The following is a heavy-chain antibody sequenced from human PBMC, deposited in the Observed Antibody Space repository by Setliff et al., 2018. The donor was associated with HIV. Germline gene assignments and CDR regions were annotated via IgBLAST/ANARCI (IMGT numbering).Heavy chain of an antibody. CDR1: GFTFGGQW. CDR3: VRGIVGASVFNY. V-gene: IGHV3-74*01. Sequence: GGFLRLSCAASGFTFGGQWMHWVRQAPGKGLVWVSRISPDGSVINYAGSVKGRFTISRDNAKNTLYLQMNGLRAEDTAVYYCVRGIVGASVFNYWGQGTQVTVSS. D-gene: IGHD1-26*01. CDR2: ISPDGSVI. J-gene: IGHJ4*02.